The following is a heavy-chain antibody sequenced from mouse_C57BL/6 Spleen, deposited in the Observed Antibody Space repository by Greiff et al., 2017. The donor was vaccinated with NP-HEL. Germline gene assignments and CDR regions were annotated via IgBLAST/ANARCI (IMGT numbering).Heavy chain of an antibody. CDR3: ASSTGQYYFDY. CDR1: GYTFTEYT. Sequence: VQLQQSGAELVKPGASVKLSCTASGYTFTEYTIHWVKQRSGQGLEWIGWFYPGSGSIKYNEKFKDKATLTADKSSSTVYMQLSRLTSEDSAVYYYASSTGQYYFDYWGQGTTLTVSS. CDR2: FYPGSGSI. D-gene: IGHD2-1*01. V-gene: IGHV1-62-2*01. J-gene: IGHJ2*01.